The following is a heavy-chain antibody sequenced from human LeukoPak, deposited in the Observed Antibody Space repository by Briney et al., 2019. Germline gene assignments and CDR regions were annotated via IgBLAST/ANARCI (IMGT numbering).Heavy chain of an antibody. Sequence: PSETLSLTCTVSGGSISAYYWSWIRQPAGKGLEWTGRIFASGSTNYNPSLEGRVTMSVDTTKNQFSLNLRSVTAADTAAYYCARGGIAVSGADYWGQGTLVTVSS. CDR3: ARGGIAVSGADY. CDR1: GGSISAYY. CDR2: IFASGST. D-gene: IGHD6-19*01. J-gene: IGHJ4*02. V-gene: IGHV4-4*07.